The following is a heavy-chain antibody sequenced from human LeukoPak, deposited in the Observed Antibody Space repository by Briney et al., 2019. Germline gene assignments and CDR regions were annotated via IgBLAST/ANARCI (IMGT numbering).Heavy chain of an antibody. Sequence: ASVKVSCKASGYTFTSYDINWVRQATGQRLEWMGWMNPNSGNTGYAQKFQGRVTMTRNTSISTAYMELSSLRSEDTAVYYCARVHASLVPAADYWGQGTLVTVSS. V-gene: IGHV1-8*01. CDR2: MNPNSGNT. CDR1: GYTFTSYD. D-gene: IGHD2-2*01. J-gene: IGHJ4*02. CDR3: ARVHASLVPAADY.